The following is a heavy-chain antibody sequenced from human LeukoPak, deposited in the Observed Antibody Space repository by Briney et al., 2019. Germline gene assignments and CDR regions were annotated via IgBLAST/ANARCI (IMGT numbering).Heavy chain of an antibody. CDR1: GGSISRGSYY. D-gene: IGHD3-3*01. J-gene: IGHJ4*02. CDR2: SYTSGSP. CDR3: AREVEYYDFWSGYYIDY. Sequence: SQTLSLTCTVSGGSISRGSYYWSWIRQPAGKGLEWIWRSYTSGSPNYNPSLKSRVTISVDTSKHQFSLKLSSVTAADTAVYYCAREVEYYDFWSGYYIDYWGQGTLVTVSS. V-gene: IGHV4-61*02.